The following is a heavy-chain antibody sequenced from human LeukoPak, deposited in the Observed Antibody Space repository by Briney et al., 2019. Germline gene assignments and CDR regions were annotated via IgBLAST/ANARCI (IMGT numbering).Heavy chain of an antibody. CDR3: AKGSAQWELYDY. CDR2: INPNSGGT. CDR1: GYTFTDYY. V-gene: IGHV1-2*06. Sequence: GASVKVSCKASGYTFTDYYMHWVRQAPGQGLEWMGRINPNSGGTNYAQKFQGRVTMTRDTSISTAYMELSRLRSDDTAIYYCAKGSAQWELYDYWGQGTLVTVSS. J-gene: IGHJ4*02. D-gene: IGHD4-23*01.